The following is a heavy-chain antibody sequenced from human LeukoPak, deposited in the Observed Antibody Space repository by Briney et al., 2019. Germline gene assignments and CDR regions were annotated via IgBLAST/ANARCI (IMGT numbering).Heavy chain of an antibody. V-gene: IGHV1-46*01. CDR3: ARDHGVASSYFHFDY. Sequence: ASVKVSCKASGYTFTSYYMHWVRQAPGQGLEWMGIISPSGGSTSYAQKFQGRVTMTRDTSTSTAYMELSSLRSEDTAVYYCARDHGVASSYFHFDYWGQGTLVTVSS. D-gene: IGHD3-9*01. CDR2: ISPSGGST. J-gene: IGHJ4*02. CDR1: GYTFTSYY.